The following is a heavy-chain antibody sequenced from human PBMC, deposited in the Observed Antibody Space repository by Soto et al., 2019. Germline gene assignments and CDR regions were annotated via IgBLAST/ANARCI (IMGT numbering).Heavy chain of an antibody. V-gene: IGHV1-8*01. D-gene: IGHD6-13*01. J-gene: IGHJ5*02. CDR1: GYTFTSYD. CDR2: MNPNSGNT. Sequence: QVQLVQSGAEVKKHGASVKVSCKASGYTFTSYDINWVRQATGQGLEWMGWMNPNSGNTGYAQKFQGRVTMTRNTSISTAYMELSSLRSEDTAVYYCARGVRAAARGSRNWFDPWGQGTLVTVSS. CDR3: ARGVRAAARGSRNWFDP.